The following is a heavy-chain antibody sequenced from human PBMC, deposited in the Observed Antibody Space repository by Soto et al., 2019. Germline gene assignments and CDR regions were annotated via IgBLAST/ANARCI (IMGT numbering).Heavy chain of an antibody. CDR3: ARHEGGAAADRPLDY. J-gene: IGHJ4*02. Sequence: SETLSLTCAVSGDSISSMNWWSWVRQPPGKGLEWIGEIHHSGSTNYNPSLKSRVTMSVEKSKNQFSLKLSSLTAADTAVYYCARHEGGAAADRPLDYWGQGTLVTVSS. CDR2: IHHSGST. D-gene: IGHD6-13*01. CDR1: GDSISSMNW. V-gene: IGHV4-4*02.